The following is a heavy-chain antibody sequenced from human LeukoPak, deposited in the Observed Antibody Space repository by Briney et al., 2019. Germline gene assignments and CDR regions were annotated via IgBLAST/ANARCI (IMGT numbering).Heavy chain of an antibody. Sequence: SQTLSLTCTVSGGSISSGDYYWSWIRQPPGKGLEWIGYTYYSGSTYYNPSLKSRVTISVDTSKNQFSLKLSSVTAADTAVYYCARQVRAAAGPFDYWGQGTLVTVSS. D-gene: IGHD6-13*01. CDR3: ARQVRAAAGPFDY. V-gene: IGHV4-30-4*08. CDR2: TYYSGST. CDR1: GGSISSGDYY. J-gene: IGHJ4*02.